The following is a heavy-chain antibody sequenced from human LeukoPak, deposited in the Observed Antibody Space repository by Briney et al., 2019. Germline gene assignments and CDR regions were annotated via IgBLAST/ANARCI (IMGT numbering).Heavy chain of an antibody. V-gene: IGHV4-4*09. CDR2: IDASD. Sequence: PSETLSLTCTVSGGSISTHYWSWLRQPPGKGLEWIGYIDASDSSRSDPSSHFDPSLKSRVSMSADMSKNQFSLKLSSVTAADTAVYYCARGVQQPGVFDYWGQGTLVTVSS. D-gene: IGHD6-13*01. CDR1: GGSISTHY. CDR3: ARGVQQPGVFDY. J-gene: IGHJ4*02.